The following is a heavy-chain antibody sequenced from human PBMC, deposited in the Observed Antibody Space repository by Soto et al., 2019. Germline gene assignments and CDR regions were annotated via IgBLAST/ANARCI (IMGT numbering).Heavy chain of an antibody. V-gene: IGHV3-23*01. D-gene: IGHD2-2*01. CDR3: ARDPSIVLVPAATYYYYYSGMDV. CDR1: GFTFSSYA. CDR2: ISGSGGST. J-gene: IGHJ6*02. Sequence: PGGSLRLSCAASGFTFSSYAMSWVRQAPGKGLEWVSAISGSGGSTYYADSVKGRFTISRDNSKNSLYLQMNSLRAEDTAVYYCARDPSIVLVPAATYYYYYSGMDVWGQGTTVTVSS.